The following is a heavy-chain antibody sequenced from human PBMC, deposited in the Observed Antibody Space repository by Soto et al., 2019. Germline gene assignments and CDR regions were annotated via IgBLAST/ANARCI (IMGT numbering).Heavy chain of an antibody. CDR1: GGTFSSYT. Sequence: QVQLVQSGAEVKKPGSSVKVSCKASGGTFSSYTISWVRQAPGQGLEWMGRIIPILGIANYAQKFQGRVTITADKSTSTAYMELSSLRSEDTAVDYCEREPTIIHDAFDIWGQGTMVTVSS. D-gene: IGHD5-12*01. V-gene: IGHV1-69*08. CDR3: EREPTIIHDAFDI. CDR2: IIPILGIA. J-gene: IGHJ3*02.